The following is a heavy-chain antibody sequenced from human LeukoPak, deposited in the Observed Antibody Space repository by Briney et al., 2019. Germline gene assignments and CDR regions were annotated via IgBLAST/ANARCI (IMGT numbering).Heavy chain of an antibody. CDR2: IIPIFGTA. Sequence: ASVKVSCKAYGGTFSSYAISWVRQAPGQGLEWMGGIIPIFGTANYAQKFQGRVTITTDESTSTAYMELSSLRSEDTAVYYCAIGYCSSTSCYSTAWDYWGQGTLVTVSS. J-gene: IGHJ4*02. V-gene: IGHV1-69*05. CDR3: AIGYCSSTSCYSTAWDY. D-gene: IGHD2-2*03. CDR1: GGTFSSYA.